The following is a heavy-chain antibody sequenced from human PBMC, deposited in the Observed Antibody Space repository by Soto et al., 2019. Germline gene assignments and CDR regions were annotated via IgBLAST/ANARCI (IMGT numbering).Heavy chain of an antibody. D-gene: IGHD5-12*01. CDR2: INPNSGGT. CDR1: GYTFTGYY. Sequence: ASVKVSCKASGYTFTGYYRHWVRQAPGQGLESMGWINPNSGGTNYAQKFQGRVTMTRDTSISTGYMELSRLRSDDTDVYSCARVPARGGYDRVFDCWGRLTLITVCS. CDR3: ARVPARGGYDRVFDC. V-gene: IGHV1-2*02. J-gene: IGHJ4*02.